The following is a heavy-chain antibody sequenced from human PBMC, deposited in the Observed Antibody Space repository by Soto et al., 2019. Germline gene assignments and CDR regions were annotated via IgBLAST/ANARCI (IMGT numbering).Heavy chain of an antibody. CDR1: GYTFTSYD. CDR2: MNPNSGNT. V-gene: IGHV1-8*01. J-gene: IGHJ6*02. CDR3: ARATSARTANYYYYVMDV. Sequence: QVRLVQSGAEVKKPGASVKVSCKASGYTFTSYDINWVRQATGQGLAWMGWMNPNSGNTGYAQKFQCRLTMTSNTSISTAYMELSSLRSEDTAVYYFARATSARTANYYYYVMDVWGQGPTATVS.